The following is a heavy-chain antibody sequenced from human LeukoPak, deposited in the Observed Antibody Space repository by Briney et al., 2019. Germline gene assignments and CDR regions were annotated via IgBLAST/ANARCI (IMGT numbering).Heavy chain of an antibody. CDR1: GFTFSSYS. J-gene: IGHJ4*02. CDR2: ISSSSSYI. V-gene: IGHV3-21*01. CDR3: AREGDSGDYPPNYFDY. D-gene: IGHD4-17*01. Sequence: GGSLRLSCAASGFTFSSYSMNWVRQAPGKGLEWVSSISSSSSYIYYADSVKGRFTISRDNAKNSLYLQMNSLRAEDTAVYYCAREGDSGDYPPNYFDYRGQGTLVTVSS.